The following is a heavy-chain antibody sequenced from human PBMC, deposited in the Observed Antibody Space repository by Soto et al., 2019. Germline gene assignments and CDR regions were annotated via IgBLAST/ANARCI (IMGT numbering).Heavy chain of an antibody. Sequence: QITLKESGPTLVKPTQTLTLTCTFSGFSLNINGVGVGWIRQPPGKALEWLALIYWDGDKRYSPSLKSRLTITRDTSKNQVVLTMSYMDPVDSATSFCVHKMGPDYFDCWGQGTLVTVPS. CDR1: GFSLNINGVG. CDR3: VHKMGPDYFDC. CDR2: IYWDGDK. D-gene: IGHD1-26*01. J-gene: IGHJ4*02. V-gene: IGHV2-5*02.